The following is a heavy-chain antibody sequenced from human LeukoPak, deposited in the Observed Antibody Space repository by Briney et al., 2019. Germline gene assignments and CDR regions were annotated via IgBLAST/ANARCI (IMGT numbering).Heavy chain of an antibody. CDR1: GVTFDDFA. D-gene: IGHD1-1*01. V-gene: IGHV3-9*01. CDR3: AKDMELGALRN. CDR2: ITWNSGSI. J-gene: IGHJ4*02. Sequence: QPGRSLRLSCAASGVTFDDFAMHWVRQAPGKGLEWVSGITWNSGSIGYADSVKGRFTISRDNAKNSLYLQMNSLRVEDTALYYCAKDMELGALRNWGQGTLVTVSS.